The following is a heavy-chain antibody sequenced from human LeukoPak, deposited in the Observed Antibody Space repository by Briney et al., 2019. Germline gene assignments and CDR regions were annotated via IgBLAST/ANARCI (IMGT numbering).Heavy chain of an antibody. J-gene: IGHJ4*02. CDR3: ARGEQLFDY. CDR2: INHSGST. Sequence: SETLSLTCAVYGGSFSGYYWSWIRQPPGKGLEWVGEINHSGSTNYNPSLKSRVTISVDTSKNQFSLKLSSVTAADTAVYYCARGEQLFDYWGQGTLVTVSS. V-gene: IGHV4-34*01. CDR1: GGSFSGYY. D-gene: IGHD6-13*01.